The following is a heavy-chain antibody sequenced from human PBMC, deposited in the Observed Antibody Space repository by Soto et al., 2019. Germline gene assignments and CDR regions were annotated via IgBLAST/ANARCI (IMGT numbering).Heavy chain of an antibody. Sequence: EVQLVESGGDLVQPGGSLRLSCAASGFIFSDYTMTWVRQAPGRGLEFVSHISSSGDAIFYAESVKGRFTVSRDNAKNSLYLQPSSLRDDDTAVYFCARDHGGSTWFVGVYYFFGMDVWGQGTEVTVSS. CDR1: GFIFSDYT. J-gene: IGHJ6*02. V-gene: IGHV3-48*02. CDR3: ARDHGGSTWFVGVYYFFGMDV. CDR2: ISSSGDAI. D-gene: IGHD6-13*01.